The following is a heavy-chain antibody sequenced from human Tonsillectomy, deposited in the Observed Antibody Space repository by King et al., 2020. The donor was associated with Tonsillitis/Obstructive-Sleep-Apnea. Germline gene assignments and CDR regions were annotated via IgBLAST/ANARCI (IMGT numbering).Heavy chain of an antibody. Sequence: VQLVESGGGLVQPGGSLRLSCAASGFTFSSYAMSWVRQAPGKGLEWVSAISGSGGSTYYADSVKGRFTISRDNSKNTLYLQMNSLRAEDTAVYYCAKGLGYCSSTSCSYGMDVWGQGTTVTVSS. J-gene: IGHJ6*02. CDR1: GFTFSSYA. V-gene: IGHV3-23*04. CDR3: AKGLGYCSSTSCSYGMDV. D-gene: IGHD2-2*01. CDR2: ISGSGGST.